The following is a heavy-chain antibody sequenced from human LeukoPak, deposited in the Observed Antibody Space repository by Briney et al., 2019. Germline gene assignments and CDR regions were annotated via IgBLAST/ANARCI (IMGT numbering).Heavy chain of an antibody. Sequence: GRSLRLSCAASGSTFDDYAMHWVRHAPGKGLEWVSGISWNSGSIGYADSVKGRFTISRDNAKNSLYLQMNSLRAEDTALYYCAKVRGYSGYDHSYPFDYWGQGTLVTVSS. CDR1: GSTFDDYA. CDR2: ISWNSGSI. CDR3: AKVRGYSGYDHSYPFDY. J-gene: IGHJ4*02. D-gene: IGHD5-12*01. V-gene: IGHV3-9*01.